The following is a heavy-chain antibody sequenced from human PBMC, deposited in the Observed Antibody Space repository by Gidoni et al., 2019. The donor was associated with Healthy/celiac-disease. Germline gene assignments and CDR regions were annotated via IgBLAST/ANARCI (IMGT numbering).Heavy chain of an antibody. J-gene: IGHJ4*02. CDR3: ARGRIAAVQVGGTKFDY. CDR1: GGSFSGYY. D-gene: IGHD6-25*01. Sequence: QVQLQQWGAGLLKPSETLSLTCAVYGGSFSGYYWGWVRQPPGKGLEWIGEINHSGSTNYNPSLKSRVTISVDTSKNQFSLKLSSVTAADTAVYYCARGRIAAVQVGGTKFDYWGQGTLVTVSS. V-gene: IGHV4-34*01. CDR2: INHSGST.